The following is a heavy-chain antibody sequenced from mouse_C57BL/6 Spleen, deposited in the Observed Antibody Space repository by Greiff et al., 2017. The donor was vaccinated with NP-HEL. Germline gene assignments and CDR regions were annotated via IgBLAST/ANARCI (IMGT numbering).Heavy chain of an antibody. CDR2: INPNNGGT. Sequence: VQLKQSGPELVKPGASVKMSCKASGYTFTDYNMHWVKQSHGKSLEWIGYINPNNGGTSYNQKFKGKATLTVNKSSSTAYMELRSLTSEDSAVYYCARWSNYLFNAMDYWGQGTSVTVSS. V-gene: IGHV1-22*01. J-gene: IGHJ4*01. CDR1: GYTFTDYN. D-gene: IGHD2-5*01. CDR3: ARWSNYLFNAMDY.